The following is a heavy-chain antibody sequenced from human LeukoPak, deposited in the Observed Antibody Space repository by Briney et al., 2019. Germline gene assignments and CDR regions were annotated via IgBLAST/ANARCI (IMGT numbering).Heavy chain of an antibody. Sequence: GGSLRLSCAASGFTFSSYAMSWVRQAPGKGLEWVSAISGSGGSTYYADSVKGRFTISKDNSKNTLYLQMNSLRAEDTAVYYCAKDSYYYGSGSYLRIDYWGQGTLVTVSS. CDR2: ISGSGGST. CDR1: GFTFSSYA. V-gene: IGHV3-23*01. D-gene: IGHD3-10*01. J-gene: IGHJ4*02. CDR3: AKDSYYYGSGSYLRIDY.